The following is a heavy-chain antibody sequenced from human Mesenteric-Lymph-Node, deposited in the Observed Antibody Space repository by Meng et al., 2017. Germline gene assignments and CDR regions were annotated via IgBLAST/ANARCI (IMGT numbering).Heavy chain of an antibody. J-gene: IGHJ3*02. V-gene: IGHV1-18*01. Sequence: ASVKVSCKASGYTFTSYGISWVRQAPGQGLEWMGWISAYNGNTNYAQKLQGRVTMTTDTSTSTAYMELRSLRSDDTAVYYCVTDSKTTGDDAFDIWGQGTMVTVSS. CDR1: GYTFTSYG. CDR3: VTDSKTTGDDAFDI. D-gene: IGHD7-27*01. CDR2: ISAYNGNT.